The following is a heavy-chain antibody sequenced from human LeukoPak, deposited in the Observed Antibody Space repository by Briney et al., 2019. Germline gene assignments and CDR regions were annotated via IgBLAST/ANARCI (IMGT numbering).Heavy chain of an antibody. D-gene: IGHD3-3*01. V-gene: IGHV3-66*02. CDR3: ARVRADPYYDFWSGYYYFDY. CDR2: IYSGGST. J-gene: IGHJ4*02. Sequence: GGSLRLSCAASGFTFSSYEMNWVRQAPGKGLEWVSVIYSGGSTYYADSVKGRFTISRDNSKNTLYLQMNSLRAEDTAVYYCARVRADPYYDFWSGYYYFDYWGQGTLVTVSS. CDR1: GFTFSSYE.